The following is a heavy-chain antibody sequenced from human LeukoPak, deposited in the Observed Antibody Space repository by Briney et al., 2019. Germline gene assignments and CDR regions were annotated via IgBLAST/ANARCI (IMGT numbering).Heavy chain of an antibody. CDR3: ARLRWFGEFDY. D-gene: IGHD3-10*01. CDR2: IYYSGIT. CDR1: GGSISSSSDY. Sequence: SETLSHTCTVSGGSISSSSDYWGWIRQPPGAGLVWIGGIYYSGITYYNPSLKSRVTISVDTSKNQFSLKLSSVTAADTAVYYCARLRWFGEFDYWGQGTLVTVSS. J-gene: IGHJ4*02. V-gene: IGHV4-39*01.